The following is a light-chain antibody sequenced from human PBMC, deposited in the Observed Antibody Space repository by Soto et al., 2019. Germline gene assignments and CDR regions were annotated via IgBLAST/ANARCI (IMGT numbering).Light chain of an antibody. CDR2: EVS. Sequence: QPVLTQPASVSGSPGQSIIISCTGTSSDVGSYNFVSWYQQHPGKAPKLMIYEVSKRPSGVSNRFSGSKSGNTASLTISGLQPEDEADYYCCSYAGNSGVFGGGTQLTVL. CDR1: SSDVGSYNF. V-gene: IGLV2-23*02. J-gene: IGLJ3*02. CDR3: CSYAGNSGV.